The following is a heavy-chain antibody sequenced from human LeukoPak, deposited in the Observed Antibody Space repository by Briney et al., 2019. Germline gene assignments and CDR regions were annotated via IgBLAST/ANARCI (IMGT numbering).Heavy chain of an antibody. V-gene: IGHV1-18*01. Sequence: ASVKVSRKASGYTFTSYAFSWVRQAPGQGLERVGWISASNGDTKYAQKLEGRVTMTTDTSTSTAYLELRSLRSDDTAVYYCARAVIGTYYSDYWGQGTLVTVSS. CDR3: ARAVIGTYYSDY. CDR2: ISASNGDT. CDR1: GYTFTSYA. J-gene: IGHJ4*02. D-gene: IGHD2-21*01.